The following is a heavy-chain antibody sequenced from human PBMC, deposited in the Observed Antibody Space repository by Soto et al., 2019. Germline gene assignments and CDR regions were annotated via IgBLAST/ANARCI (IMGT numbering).Heavy chain of an antibody. J-gene: IGHJ4*02. D-gene: IGHD2-2*01. CDR3: ASFCISTSCYAQIDY. CDR1: GGSVSSGSYY. Sequence: SXXTLSLPCTVSGGSVSSGSYYWSWIRQPPGKGLEWIGYIYYSGSTNYNPSLKSRVTISVDTSKNQFSLKLSSVTAADTAVYYCASFCISTSCYAQIDYWGQGTLVTVSS. V-gene: IGHV4-61*01. CDR2: IYYSGST.